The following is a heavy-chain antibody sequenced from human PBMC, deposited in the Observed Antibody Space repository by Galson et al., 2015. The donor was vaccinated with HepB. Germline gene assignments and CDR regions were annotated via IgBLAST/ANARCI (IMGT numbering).Heavy chain of an antibody. CDR3: ARDLGVGGGGYYFDY. Sequence: SLRLSCAASGFTFSSYAMHWVRQAPGKGLEWVAVISYDGSNKYYADSVKGRFTISRDNSKNTLYLQMNSLRAEDTAVYFWARDLGVGGGGYYFDYWGQGTLVTVSS. J-gene: IGHJ4*02. CDR2: ISYDGSNK. CDR1: GFTFSSYA. D-gene: IGHD3-3*01. V-gene: IGHV3-30-3*01.